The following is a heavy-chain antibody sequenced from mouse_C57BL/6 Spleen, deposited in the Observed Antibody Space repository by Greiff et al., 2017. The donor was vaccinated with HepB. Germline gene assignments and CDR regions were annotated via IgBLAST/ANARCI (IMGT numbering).Heavy chain of an antibody. Sequence: EVQLQQSGPGLVKPSQSLSLTCSVTGYSITSGYYWNWIRQFPGNKLEWMGYISYDGSNNYNPSLKNRISITRDTSKNQFFLKLNSVTTEDTATYYCARGEKTAQAYWGQGTLVTVSA. CDR2: ISYDGSN. CDR3: ARGEKTAQAY. V-gene: IGHV3-6*01. D-gene: IGHD3-2*02. J-gene: IGHJ3*01. CDR1: GYSITSGYY.